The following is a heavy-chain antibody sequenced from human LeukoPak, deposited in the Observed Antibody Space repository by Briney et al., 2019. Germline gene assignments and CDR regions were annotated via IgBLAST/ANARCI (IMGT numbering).Heavy chain of an antibody. Sequence: SETLSPTCTVSGGSISSYYWSWIRRPPGKGLEWIGYIYYSGSTNYNPSLKSRVTISVDTSKNQFSLKLSSVTAADTAVYCCASVAGDNWNDDPYFDYWGQGTLVTVSS. J-gene: IGHJ4*02. CDR1: GGSISSYY. D-gene: IGHD1-1*01. CDR3: ASVAGDNWNDDPYFDY. V-gene: IGHV4-59*01. CDR2: IYYSGST.